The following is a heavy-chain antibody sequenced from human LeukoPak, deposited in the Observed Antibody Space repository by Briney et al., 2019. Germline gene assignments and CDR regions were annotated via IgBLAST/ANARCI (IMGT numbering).Heavy chain of an antibody. V-gene: IGHV4-39*01. CDR2: IYYSGSTY. D-gene: IGHD3-10*01. CDR3: ASPGCYASGSFCHYFDY. J-gene: IGHJ4*02. CDR1: GGSIRRCSFY. Sequence: SETLSLTCTVSGGSIRRCSFYWGWIRQPPRKGLEWIGSIYYSGSTYYYNPSLKSRVIISVDTSKNQFSLKLSSVTAADTAVYYCASPGCYASGSFCHYFDYWGQGTLVTVSS.